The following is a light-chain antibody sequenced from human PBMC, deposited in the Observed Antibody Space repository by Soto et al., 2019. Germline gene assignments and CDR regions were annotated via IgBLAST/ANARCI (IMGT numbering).Light chain of an antibody. CDR3: QQYYMTPRT. CDR1: QSVFYSSTNKNY. Sequence: DIVLTQSPDSLAVSLGERATINCKSSQSVFYSSTNKNYLAWYQQKPGQPPKLLIYWASTRESGVPDRFSGSGSVKDFTLTIRGLQAEDVAVYNSQQYYMTPRTFGQGTKLEIK. CDR2: WAS. J-gene: IGKJ2*01. V-gene: IGKV4-1*01.